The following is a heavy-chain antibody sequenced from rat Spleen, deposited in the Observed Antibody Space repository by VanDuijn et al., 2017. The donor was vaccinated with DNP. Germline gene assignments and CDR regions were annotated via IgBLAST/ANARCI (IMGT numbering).Heavy chain of an antibody. J-gene: IGHJ4*01. CDR1: GYSITSSYR. CDR3: ARWPGYNPPYAMDA. Sequence: EVQLQESGPGLVEPSQSLSLTCSVTGYSITSSYRWNWIRKFPGNKLEWMGSVNSAGTTNYNPSLKSRIPITRDTSKNQLFLQVNSVTTEDTATYYCARWPGYNPPYAMDAWGQGTSVTVSS. CDR2: VNSAGTT. V-gene: IGHV3-3*01. D-gene: IGHD1-4*01.